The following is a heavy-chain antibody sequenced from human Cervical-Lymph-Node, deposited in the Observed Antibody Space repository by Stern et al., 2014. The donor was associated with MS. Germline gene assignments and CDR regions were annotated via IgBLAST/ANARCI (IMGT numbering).Heavy chain of an antibody. CDR2: VSTCTRIT. J-gene: IGHJ3*02. CDR3: ARGLLGSENAFDI. D-gene: IGHD2-15*01. Sequence: QVQLVQSGAEVKKPGASVKVSCKASGYTFTSYGISWVRQAPGQGLEWMGLVSTCTRITKHARKLQVRVTRTTYTSTSTAYMDLRILRSDDTAVYYCARGLLGSENAFDIWGQGTMVTVSS. V-gene: IGHV1-18*01. CDR1: GYTFTSYG.